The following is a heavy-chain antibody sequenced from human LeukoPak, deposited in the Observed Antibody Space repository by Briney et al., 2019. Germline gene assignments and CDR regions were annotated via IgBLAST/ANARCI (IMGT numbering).Heavy chain of an antibody. CDR1: GFTFSSYG. Sequence: GGSLRLSCAASGFTFSSYGMSWVRQAPGKGLEWVSAISGSGGSTYYADSVKGRFTISRDNSKNTLYLQMNSLRAEDTAVYYCAKHRTPGVVPAALGLFDYWGQGTLVTVSS. J-gene: IGHJ4*02. CDR2: ISGSGGST. D-gene: IGHD2-2*01. CDR3: AKHRTPGVVPAALGLFDY. V-gene: IGHV3-23*01.